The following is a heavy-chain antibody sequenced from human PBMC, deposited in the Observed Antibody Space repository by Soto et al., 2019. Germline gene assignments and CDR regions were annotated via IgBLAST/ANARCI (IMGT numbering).Heavy chain of an antibody. CDR2: IYYSGST. CDR1: GGSISSGGYY. V-gene: IGHV4-31*03. J-gene: IGHJ5*02. Sequence: SETLSLTCTVSGGSISSGGYYWSWIRQHPGKGLEWIGYIYYSGSTYYNPSLKSRVTISVDTSKNQFSLKLSSVTAADTAVYYCAREADIVVVPAAIKEAWFDPWGQGTLVTVSS. D-gene: IGHD2-2*02. CDR3: AREADIVVVPAAIKEAWFDP.